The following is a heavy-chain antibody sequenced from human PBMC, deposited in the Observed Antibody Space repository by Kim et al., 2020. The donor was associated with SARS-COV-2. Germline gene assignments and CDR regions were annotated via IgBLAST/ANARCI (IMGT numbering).Heavy chain of an antibody. CDR2: ISSSSSYI. D-gene: IGHD3-9*01. CDR1: GFTFSSYS. CDR3: ARDDALRYFDRLYTATNYYYYYGMDV. J-gene: IGHJ6*02. V-gene: IGHV3-21*01. Sequence: GGSLRLSCAASGFTFSSYSMNWVRQAPGKGLEWVSSISSSSSYIYYADSVKGRFTISRDNAKNSLYLQMNSLRAEDTAVYYCARDDALRYFDRLYTATNYYYYYGMDVWGQGTTVTVSS.